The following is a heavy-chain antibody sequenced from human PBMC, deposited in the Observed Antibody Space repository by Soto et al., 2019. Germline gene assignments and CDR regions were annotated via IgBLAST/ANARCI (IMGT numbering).Heavy chain of an antibody. J-gene: IGHJ6*03. V-gene: IGHV1-58*02. CDR2: IVVGSGNT. CDR1: GFTFTSSA. Sequence: ASVKVSCKASGFTFTSSAMQWVRQARGQRLEWIGWIVVGSGNTNYAQKFQERVTITRDMSTSTAYMELSSLRSEDTAVYYCAASSYGSGSPYYYYYMDVWGKGTTVTVSS. CDR3: AASSYGSGSPYYYYYMDV. D-gene: IGHD3-10*01.